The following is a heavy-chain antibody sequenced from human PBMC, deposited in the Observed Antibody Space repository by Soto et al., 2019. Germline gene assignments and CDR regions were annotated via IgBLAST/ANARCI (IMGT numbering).Heavy chain of an antibody. Sequence: SETLSLTCAVYGGSFSGYYWSWIRQPPGKGLEWIGEINHSGSTNYNPSLKSRVTISVDTSKNQFSLKLSSVTAADTAVYCCACRASGIAARPETMKQTAYNGFDPWGQGNLVTVGS. V-gene: IGHV4-34*01. D-gene: IGHD6-6*01. J-gene: IGHJ5*02. CDR2: INHSGST. CDR3: ACRASGIAARPETMKQTAYNGFDP. CDR1: GGSFSGYY.